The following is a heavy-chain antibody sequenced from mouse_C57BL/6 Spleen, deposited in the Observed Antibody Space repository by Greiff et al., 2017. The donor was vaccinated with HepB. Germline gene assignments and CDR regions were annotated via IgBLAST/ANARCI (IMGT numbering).Heavy chain of an antibody. CDR3: ARGGLYYDYDGDFDY. V-gene: IGHV1-55*01. CDR1: GYTFTSYW. CDR2: IYPGSGST. D-gene: IGHD2-4*01. J-gene: IGHJ2*01. Sequence: QVQLQQPGAELVKPGASVKMSCKASGYTFTSYWITWVKQRPGQGLEWIGDIYPGSGSTNYNEKFKSKATLTVDTSSSTAYMQLSSLTSEESAVYYCARGGLYYDYDGDFDYWGQGTTLTVSS.